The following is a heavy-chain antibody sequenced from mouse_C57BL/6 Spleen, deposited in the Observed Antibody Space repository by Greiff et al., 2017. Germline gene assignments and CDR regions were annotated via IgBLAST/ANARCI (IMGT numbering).Heavy chain of an antibody. CDR3: ALTTVVATGFDY. CDR1: GYSFTGYY. V-gene: IGHV1-42*01. Sequence: VQLQQSGPELVKPGASVKISCKASGYSFTGYYMNWVKQSPEKSLEWIGEINPSTGGTTYNQKFKAKATLTVDKSSSTAYMQLKSLTSEDSAVYYCALTTVVATGFDYWGQGTTLTVSS. CDR2: INPSTGGT. D-gene: IGHD1-1*01. J-gene: IGHJ2*01.